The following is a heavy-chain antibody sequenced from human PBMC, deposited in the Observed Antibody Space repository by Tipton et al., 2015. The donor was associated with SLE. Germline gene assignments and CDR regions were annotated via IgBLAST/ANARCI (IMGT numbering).Heavy chain of an antibody. J-gene: IGHJ4*02. Sequence: LRLSCTVSGGSISRGGFYWSWIRQYPGKGLEWIGYIYYSGNTNYNPSLRSRLTISVDTSKNQFSLKLSSVTAADTAVYYCARGGWFFYGSGRYHPFDYWGKGTLVTVSS. CDR3: ARGGWFFYGSGRYHPFDY. CDR1: GGSISRGGFY. CDR2: IYYSGNT. D-gene: IGHD3-10*01. V-gene: IGHV4-31*03.